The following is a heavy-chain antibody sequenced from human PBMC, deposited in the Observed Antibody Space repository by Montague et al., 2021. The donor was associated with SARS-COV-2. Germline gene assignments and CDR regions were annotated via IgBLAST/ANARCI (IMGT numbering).Heavy chain of an antibody. Sequence: SETLSLTCAVYGGSFSGYYWSWIRQPPGKGLVWIGEINHSGSTNYNPSLKSRVTISVDKSKNQFSLKLSSVTAADTAVYYCARARQDVVVPALGIRAYYYYYCMDVWGQGTTVTVSS. CDR1: GGSFSGYY. V-gene: IGHV4-34*01. J-gene: IGHJ6*02. CDR3: ARARQDVVVPALGIRAYYYYYCMDV. CDR2: INHSGST. D-gene: IGHD2-2*01.